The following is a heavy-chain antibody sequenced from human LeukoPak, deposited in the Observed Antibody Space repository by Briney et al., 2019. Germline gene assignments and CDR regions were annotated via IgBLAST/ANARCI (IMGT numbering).Heavy chain of an antibody. CDR3: TKLRLVRNAFDI. D-gene: IGHD6-6*01. J-gene: IGHJ3*02. CDR2: ISGSGGST. V-gene: IGHV3-23*01. CDR1: GFTFSSYA. Sequence: GGSLRLSCAASGFTFSSYAMSWVRQAPGKGLEWVSAISGSGGSTYYADSVKGRFTISRDNSKNTLYLQMNSLRAEDTAVYYCTKLRLVRNAFDIWGQGTMVTVSS.